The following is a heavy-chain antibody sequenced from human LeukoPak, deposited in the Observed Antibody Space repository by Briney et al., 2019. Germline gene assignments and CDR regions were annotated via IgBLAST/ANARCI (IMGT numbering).Heavy chain of an antibody. CDR1: GYTFTGYY. V-gene: IGHV1-2*02. CDR2: INVNSGGT. J-gene: IGHJ3*02. CDR3: ARDRGYSYGYSGPTKAFDI. Sequence: GASVKVSCKASGYTFTGYYIHWVRQAPGQGLEWMGCINVNSGGTNYAQRFQGRVTMARDTSISTAYMELSRLTSDDTALYYCARDRGYSYGYSGPTKAFDIWGQGTMVTVSS. D-gene: IGHD5-18*01.